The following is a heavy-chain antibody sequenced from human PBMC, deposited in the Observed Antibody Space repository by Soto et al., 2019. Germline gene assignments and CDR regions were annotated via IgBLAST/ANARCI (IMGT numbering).Heavy chain of an antibody. V-gene: IGHV5-10-1*03. CDR2: IDPSDSYA. D-gene: IGHD2-2*01. CDR3: ARRXXXSPSCYLSYYYGMDV. CDR1: GYSFSSYW. Sequence: DVQLVQSGAEVKKPGESLRISCKGSGYSFSSYWIIWVRQMPGKGLEWMGNIDPSDSYAKYSPSFQGHVTISADKSISTAYLQWSSLRASDTAVYYCARRXXXSPSCYLSYYYGMDVWGQGTTVTVSS. J-gene: IGHJ6*02.